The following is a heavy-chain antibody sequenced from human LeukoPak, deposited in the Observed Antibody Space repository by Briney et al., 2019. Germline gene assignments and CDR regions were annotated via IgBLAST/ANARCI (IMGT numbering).Heavy chain of an antibody. CDR1: GYSISSGYY. D-gene: IGHD3-10*01. CDR2: IYHSGST. Sequence: SETLSLTCAVSGYSISSGYYWGWIRQPPGRGLEWIGSIYHSGSTYYNPSLKSRVTISVDTSKNQFSLKLSSVTAADTAVYYCARDKGGFGELPSWFDPWGQGTLVTVSS. J-gene: IGHJ5*02. V-gene: IGHV4-38-2*02. CDR3: ARDKGGFGELPSWFDP.